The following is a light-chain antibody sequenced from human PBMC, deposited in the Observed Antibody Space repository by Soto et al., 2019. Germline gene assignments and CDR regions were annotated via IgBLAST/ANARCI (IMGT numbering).Light chain of an antibody. CDR3: CLYAGSSPL. J-gene: IGLJ2*01. V-gene: IGLV2-23*02. Sequence: QSALTQPASVAGSPGQSITIAFTVTRSDVVGYKYVSFEQQDPGKAPKLMIYGFIDLRSGLCDRFSVSEGGKTASLRISGLQPEDAAHYCCCLYAGSSPLFGGGAQLTV. CDR2: GFI. CDR1: RSDVVGYKY.